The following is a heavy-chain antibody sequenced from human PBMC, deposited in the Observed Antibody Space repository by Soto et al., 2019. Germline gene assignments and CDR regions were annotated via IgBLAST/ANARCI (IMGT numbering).Heavy chain of an antibody. CDR2: IYYSGST. CDR3: ARRLTYYDILTGYAWFDP. CDR1: GGSISSGGYY. D-gene: IGHD3-9*01. J-gene: IGHJ5*02. Sequence: PSETLSLTCTVSGGSISSGGYYWSWIRQHPGKGLEWIGYIYYSGSTYYNPSLKSRVTISVDTSKNQFSLKLSSVTAADTAVYYCARRLTYYDILTGYAWFDPWGQGTLVTVSS. V-gene: IGHV4-31*03.